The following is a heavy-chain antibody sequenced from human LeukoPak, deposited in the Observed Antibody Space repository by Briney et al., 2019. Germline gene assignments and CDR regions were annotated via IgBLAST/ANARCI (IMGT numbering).Heavy chain of an antibody. V-gene: IGHV4-59*01. CDR1: GCTFSSYS. J-gene: IGHJ4*02. D-gene: IGHD3-9*01. CDR2: IYYSGST. CDR3: ARARGSNYEILYGSCNDFDY. Sequence: PGGTLCLSCAASGCTFSSYSMSWVRQAPGKGLEWVSGIYYSGSTNYTASLKSRVTISVDTSKNHVALKLSSVTAAETAVYYGARARGSNYEILYGSCNDFDYWGQGTLVTVSS.